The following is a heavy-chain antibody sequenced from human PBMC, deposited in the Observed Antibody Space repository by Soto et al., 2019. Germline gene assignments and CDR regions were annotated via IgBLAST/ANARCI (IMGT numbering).Heavy chain of an antibody. CDR3: AKGRVEDVVVVAATDY. CDR2: ISGSGGST. D-gene: IGHD2-15*01. CDR1: GFTFSSYA. Sequence: GGSLRLSCAASGFTFSSYAMSWVRQAPGKGLEWVSAISGSGGSTYYADSVKGRFTISRDNSKNTLYLQMNSLSAEDTAVYYCAKGRVEDVVVVAATDYWGQGTLVTVSS. J-gene: IGHJ4*02. V-gene: IGHV3-23*01.